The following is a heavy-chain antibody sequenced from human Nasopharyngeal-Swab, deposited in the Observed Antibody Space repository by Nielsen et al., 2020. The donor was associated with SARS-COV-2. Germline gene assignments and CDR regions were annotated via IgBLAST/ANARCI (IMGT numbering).Heavy chain of an antibody. J-gene: IGHJ4*02. Sequence: GSLRLSCAVSGGSFSGYYWSWIRQPPGKGLERIGEINHSGSTNYNPSLKSRVTISVDTSKNQFSLKLSSVTAADTAVYYCASAEWFGELSGSWWGQGTLVTVSS. V-gene: IGHV4-34*01. D-gene: IGHD3-10*01. CDR1: GGSFSGYY. CDR3: ASAEWFGELSGSW. CDR2: INHSGST.